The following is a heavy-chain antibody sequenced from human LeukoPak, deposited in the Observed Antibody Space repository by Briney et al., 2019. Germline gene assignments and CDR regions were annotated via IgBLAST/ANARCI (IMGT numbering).Heavy chain of an antibody. Sequence: SETLSLTCAVYGGSFSGYYWSWIRQPAGKGLEWIGRMYTSGSTNYNPSLNSRVTISLDTSKNQFSLKLSSVTAADTAVYYCAREIDPDYGSGSYVVWGQGTLIIVSS. D-gene: IGHD3-10*01. CDR3: AREIDPDYGSGSYVV. V-gene: IGHV4-4*07. CDR2: MYTSGST. J-gene: IGHJ4*02. CDR1: GGSFSGYY.